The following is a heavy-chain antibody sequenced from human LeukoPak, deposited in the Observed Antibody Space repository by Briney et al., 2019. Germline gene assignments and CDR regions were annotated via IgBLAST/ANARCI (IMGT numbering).Heavy chain of an antibody. CDR3: ARDGSGYDDAFDI. D-gene: IGHD5-12*01. Sequence: ARVKVSCWASGYTFTSYGISWVRQAPGQGLEWMGWISGYNGNTNYAQKLQGRVTMTTDTSTSTAYMELRSLRSDDTAVYYCARDGSGYDDAFDIWGQGTMVTVSS. J-gene: IGHJ3*02. CDR1: GYTFTSYG. V-gene: IGHV1-18*01. CDR2: ISGYNGNT.